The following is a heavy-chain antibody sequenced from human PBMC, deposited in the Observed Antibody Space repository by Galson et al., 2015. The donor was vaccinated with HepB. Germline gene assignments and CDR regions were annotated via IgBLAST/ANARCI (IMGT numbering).Heavy chain of an antibody. CDR2: IWYDGSNK. CDR3: ARAPLWFGERTKYGMDV. CDR1: GFTFSSYG. J-gene: IGHJ6*02. D-gene: IGHD3-10*01. V-gene: IGHV3-33*08. Sequence: SLRLSCAASGFTFSSYGMHWVRQAPGKGLEWVAVIWYDGSNKYYADSVKGRFTISRDNPKNTLYLQMNSLRAEDTAVYYCARAPLWFGERTKYGMDVWGQGTTVTVSS.